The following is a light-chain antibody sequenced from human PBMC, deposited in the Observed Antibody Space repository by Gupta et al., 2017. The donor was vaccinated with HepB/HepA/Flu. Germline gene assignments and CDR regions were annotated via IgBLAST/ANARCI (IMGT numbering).Light chain of an antibody. CDR2: GAS. Sequence: EIVLTQSPRTLSLSPGERATLSCRASQSVSSTYLAWYQQKPGQAPRLLIYGASSRATGVPDRFSGSGSGTDFTLTISKLEPEDFAVYYCQHSGSSVRTFGQGTKVEIK. V-gene: IGKV3-20*01. J-gene: IGKJ1*01. CDR1: QSVSSTY. CDR3: QHSGSSVRT.